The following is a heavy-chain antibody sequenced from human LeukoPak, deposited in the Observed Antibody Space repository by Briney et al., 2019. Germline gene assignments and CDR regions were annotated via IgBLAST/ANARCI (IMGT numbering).Heavy chain of an antibody. CDR3: AVYPLRLGELSMSLSDAFDI. CDR1: GYTLTELS. CDR2: FDPEDGET. J-gene: IGHJ3*02. V-gene: IGHV1-24*01. Sequence: ASVKVSCKVSGYTLTELSMHWVRQAPGKGLEWMGGFDPEDGETIYAQKFQGRVTMTEDTSTDTAYMELSSLRSEDTAVYYCAVYPLRLGELSMSLSDAFDIWGQGTMVTASS. D-gene: IGHD3-16*02.